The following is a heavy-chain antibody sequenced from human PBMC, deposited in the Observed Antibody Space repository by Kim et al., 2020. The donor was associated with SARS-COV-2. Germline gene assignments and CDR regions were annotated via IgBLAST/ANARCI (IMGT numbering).Heavy chain of an antibody. V-gene: IGHV4-31*03. J-gene: IGHJ4*02. CDR2: IYSTENT. CDR3: ARRSAGAFFDF. CDR1: GGSISSAGDY. Sequence: SETLSLTCTVSGGSISSAGDYWTWIRQLPGRDLQWIGYIYSTENTYYNSTLQSRAIISIDTSRNQFSLELTSVTAADTAVYYCARRSAGAFFDFWSQRALVTVYS. D-gene: IGHD3-3*02.